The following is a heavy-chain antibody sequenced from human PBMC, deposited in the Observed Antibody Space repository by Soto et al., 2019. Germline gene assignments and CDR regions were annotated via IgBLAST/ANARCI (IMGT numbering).Heavy chain of an antibody. V-gene: IGHV1-46*02. Sequence: ASVKVSCKASGYTFNRYQMHWVRQAPGEGLEWMGIINPSDGSTSYAQNLQGRVTMTRDTSTSTVYMELNSLRSEDTAVYYCARHLGMDVWDQGTTVTVSS. J-gene: IGHJ6*02. CDR2: INPSDGST. CDR3: ARHLGMDV. CDR1: GYTFNRYQ.